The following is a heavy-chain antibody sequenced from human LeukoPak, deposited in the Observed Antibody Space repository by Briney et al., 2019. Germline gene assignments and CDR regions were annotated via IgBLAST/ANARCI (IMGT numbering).Heavy chain of an antibody. V-gene: IGHV3-66*01. Sequence: PGGSLRLSCAASGFTVSSNYMSWVRQAPGKGLEWVSVIYSGGSTYYADSVKGRFTISRDNSKNTLYLQMNSLRAEDTAVYYCARDQLTYYYYYYGMDVWGQGTTVTVSS. CDR3: ARDQLTYYYYYYGMDV. J-gene: IGHJ6*02. CDR1: GFTVSSNY. D-gene: IGHD1-1*01. CDR2: IYSGGST.